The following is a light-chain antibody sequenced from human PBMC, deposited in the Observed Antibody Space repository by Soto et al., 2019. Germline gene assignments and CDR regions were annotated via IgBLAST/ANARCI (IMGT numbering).Light chain of an antibody. Sequence: EIVLTQSPVTLSLSPGERATLSCRASQSVTSSYLAWYQQKPGQAPRLLIYDASNRATGIPDRFSGSGSGTDFTLTISRLEPEDFAVYYCQQYGSSRTFGQGTKVDIK. CDR1: QSVTSSY. J-gene: IGKJ1*01. CDR2: DAS. CDR3: QQYGSSRT. V-gene: IGKV3-20*01.